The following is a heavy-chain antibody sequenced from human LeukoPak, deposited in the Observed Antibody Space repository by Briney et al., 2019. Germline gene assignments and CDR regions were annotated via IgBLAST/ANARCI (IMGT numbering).Heavy chain of an antibody. CDR2: IKQDGSEK. V-gene: IGHV3-7*01. D-gene: IGHD5-12*01. Sequence: GGSLRLSCAASGFTFSSYTMSWVRQAPGKGLEWVANIKQDGSEKYYVDSVKGRFTISRDNAKNSLYLQMNSLRAEDTAVYYCARNFVATNWAISAYYFDYWGQGTLVTVSS. CDR3: ARNFVATNWAISAYYFDY. CDR1: GFTFSSYT. J-gene: IGHJ4*02.